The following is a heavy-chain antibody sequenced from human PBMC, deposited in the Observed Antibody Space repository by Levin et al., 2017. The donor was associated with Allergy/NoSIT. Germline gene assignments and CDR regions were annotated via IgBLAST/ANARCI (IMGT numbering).Heavy chain of an antibody. V-gene: IGHV1-18*01. Sequence: GESLKISCKASGYTFTSYGISWVRQAPGQGLEWMGWISAYNGNTNYAQKLQGRVTMTTDTSTSTAYMELRSLRSDDTAVYYWARSRLLWVGERCWFDPWGQGTLVTVSS. CDR2: ISAYNGNT. D-gene: IGHD3-10*01. CDR3: ARSRLLWVGERCWFDP. J-gene: IGHJ5*02. CDR1: GYTFTSYG.